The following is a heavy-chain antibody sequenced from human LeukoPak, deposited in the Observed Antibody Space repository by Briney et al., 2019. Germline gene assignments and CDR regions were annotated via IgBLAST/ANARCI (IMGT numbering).Heavy chain of an antibody. CDR3: ARAGQLVDWFDP. CDR1: GGSISSSNW. Sequence: SGTLSLTCAVSGGSISSSNWWSWVRQPPGRGLEWIGEIYHSGSTNYNPSLKGRVTISVDKSKNQFSLKLSSVTAADTAVYYCARAGQLVDWFDPWGQGTLVTVSS. V-gene: IGHV4-4*02. D-gene: IGHD6-13*01. CDR2: IYHSGST. J-gene: IGHJ5*02.